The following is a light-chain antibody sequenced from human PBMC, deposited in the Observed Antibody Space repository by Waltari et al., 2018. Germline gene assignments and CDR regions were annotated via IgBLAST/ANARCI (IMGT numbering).Light chain of an antibody. CDR3: SSYTSSSTWV. J-gene: IGLJ3*02. Sequence: QSALTQPASVSGSPGPSLTISCTGTSSDVGGYHYVSWYQQHPGKAPKLMIYDVSKRPSGVSNRFSGSKSGNTASLTISGLQAEDEADYYCSSYTSSSTWVFGGGTKLTVL. CDR1: SSDVGGYHY. V-gene: IGLV2-14*01. CDR2: DVS.